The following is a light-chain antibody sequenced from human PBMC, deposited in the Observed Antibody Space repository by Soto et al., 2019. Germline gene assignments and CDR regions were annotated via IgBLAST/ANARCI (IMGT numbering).Light chain of an antibody. CDR2: LNSNGSH. CDR1: SGHSNYA. J-gene: IGLJ3*02. V-gene: IGLV4-69*01. Sequence: QSVLTQSPSASASLGASVKLTCTLSSGHSNYAIAWHQQQPEKGPRYLMKLNSNGSHSKGDGIPDRFSGSSSGAERYLTISRLQSEDEAYYYCQTWGTGPWVFGGGTKLTVL. CDR3: QTWGTGPWV.